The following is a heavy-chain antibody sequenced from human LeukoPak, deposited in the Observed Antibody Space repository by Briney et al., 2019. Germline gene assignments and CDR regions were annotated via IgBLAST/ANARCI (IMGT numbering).Heavy chain of an antibody. D-gene: IGHD2-15*01. Sequence: PSETLSLTCAVYGGSFSGYYWSWIRQPPGQGLEWIGEINHSGSTNYNPSLKNRVTIPVDTYQSQFALKLRSVTAADTAIYYCAREGSYEGPFDYWGQGTLVTVSS. CDR2: INHSGST. V-gene: IGHV4-34*01. J-gene: IGHJ4*02. CDR3: AREGSYEGPFDY. CDR1: GGSFSGYY.